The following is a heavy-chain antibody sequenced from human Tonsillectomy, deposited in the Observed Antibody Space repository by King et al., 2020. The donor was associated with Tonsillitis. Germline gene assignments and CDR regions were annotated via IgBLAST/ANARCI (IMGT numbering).Heavy chain of an antibody. V-gene: IGHV1-18*01. CDR2: ISAYNGNT. D-gene: IGHD3-9*01. CDR3: ARPILTGPYNWFDP. CDR1: GYTFTSYG. Sequence: VXLVESGAXVXXPGASXXVSCKASGYTFTSYGISWVRQAPGQGLEWMGWISAYNGNTNYAQKLQGRVTMTTDTSTSTAYMELRSLRSDDTAVYYCARPILTGPYNWFDPWGQGTLVTVSS. J-gene: IGHJ5*02.